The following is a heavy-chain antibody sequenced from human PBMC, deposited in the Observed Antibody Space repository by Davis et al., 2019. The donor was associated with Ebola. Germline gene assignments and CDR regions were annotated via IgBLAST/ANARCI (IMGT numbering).Heavy chain of an antibody. CDR1: GFTFSSYW. CDR2: INSDGSST. CDR3: ARAVYYGMDV. J-gene: IGHJ6*02. Sequence: GESLKISCAASGFTFSSYWMHWVRQAPGKGLVWVSRINSDGSSTSDADSVKGRFTISRDNAKNTLYLQMNRLRAEATAVYYCARAVYYGMDVWGQGTTVTVSS. V-gene: IGHV3-74*01.